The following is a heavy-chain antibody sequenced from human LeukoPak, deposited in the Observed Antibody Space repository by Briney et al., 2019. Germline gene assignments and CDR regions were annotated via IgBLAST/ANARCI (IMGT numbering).Heavy chain of an antibody. Sequence: KTSETLSLTCTVSGGSISSGSYYWSWIRQPAGKGLEWIGRIYTSGSTNYNPSLKSRITISVETAKNPFSLKLSSVTAADTAVYYCARDHEYDSSGYYSDYWGQGTLVTVSS. CDR3: ARDHEYDSSGYYSDY. CDR1: GGSISSGSYY. V-gene: IGHV4-61*02. D-gene: IGHD3-22*01. J-gene: IGHJ4*02. CDR2: IYTSGST.